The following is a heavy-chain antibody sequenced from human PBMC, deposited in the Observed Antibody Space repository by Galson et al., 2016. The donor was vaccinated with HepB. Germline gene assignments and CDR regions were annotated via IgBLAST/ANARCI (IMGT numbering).Heavy chain of an antibody. Sequence: SETLSLTCTVYGGSFSVYYWSWIRQPPGKGLEWIGEINHSGSTKFNPSPESRVTISVDTSKNQFSLNVTSVTAADTAVYYCARVRASGHRRAFDYWGQGSLVTVSS. J-gene: IGHJ4*02. CDR3: ARVRASGHRRAFDY. CDR2: INHSGST. CDR1: GGSFSVYY. D-gene: IGHD2-15*01. V-gene: IGHV4-34*01.